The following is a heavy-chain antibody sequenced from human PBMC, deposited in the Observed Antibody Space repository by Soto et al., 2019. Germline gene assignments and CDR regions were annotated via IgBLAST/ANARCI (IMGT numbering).Heavy chain of an antibody. D-gene: IGHD2-15*01. CDR1: GGSFSVYY. V-gene: IGHV4-34*01. Sequence: PSETLPLTCSVSGGSFSVYYWSWVRQSPARGLEWIAEINVRGITNYNPSLKSRVLMSVDTSKQQFHLNLTAVTAADAAVYYCARGGYYAPRDVWGQGTRVTVSS. CDR3: ARGGYYAPRDV. CDR2: INVRGIT. J-gene: IGHJ6*02.